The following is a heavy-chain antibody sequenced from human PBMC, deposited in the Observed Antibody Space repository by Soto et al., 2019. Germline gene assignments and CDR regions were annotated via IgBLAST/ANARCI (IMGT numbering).Heavy chain of an antibody. D-gene: IGHD2-15*01. CDR3: ARLRREPVVLQKTSFDY. J-gene: IGHJ4*02. V-gene: IGHV4-39*01. CDR2: IFYSGST. CDR1: GGSISSDSYY. Sequence: SETLSLTCTVSGGSISSDSYYWGWIRQPPGKGLEWIGNIFYSGSTYYNPSLESRVTISVDTSRNQFSLRLSSVTAADTAVYYCARLRREPVVLQKTSFDYWGQGTLVTVSS.